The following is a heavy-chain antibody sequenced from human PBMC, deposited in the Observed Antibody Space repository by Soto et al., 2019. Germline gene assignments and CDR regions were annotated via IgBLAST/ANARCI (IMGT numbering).Heavy chain of an antibody. CDR3: AKYWAIAARPAPSYYYYYCMDV. D-gene: IGHD6-6*01. Sequence: GGSLRLSCAASGFTFSSYAMHWVRQAPGKGLEWVAVISYDGSNTYYADSVKGRFTIPRDNSQNTLYLQINILRAEDTAVYYCAKYWAIAARPAPSYYYYYCMDVWGQGTTVTVSS. CDR1: GFTFSSYA. V-gene: IGHV3-30-3*02. CDR2: ISYDGSNT. J-gene: IGHJ6*02.